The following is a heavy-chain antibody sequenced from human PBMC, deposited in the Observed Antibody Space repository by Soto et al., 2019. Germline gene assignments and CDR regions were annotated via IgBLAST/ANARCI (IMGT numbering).Heavy chain of an antibody. D-gene: IGHD6-6*01. CDR3: ARDRAEYSSRRRDYYYYGMDV. CDR2: IIPIFGTA. CDR1: GGTFSSYA. J-gene: IGHJ6*02. Sequence: QVQLVQSGAEVKKPGSSVKVSCKASGGTFSSYAISWVRQAPGQGLEWMGGIIPIFGTANYAQKFQGRVTSTADESTSTAYMELSSLRSEDTAGYYCARDRAEYSSRRRDYYYYGMDVWGQGPTVSVSS. V-gene: IGHV1-69*01.